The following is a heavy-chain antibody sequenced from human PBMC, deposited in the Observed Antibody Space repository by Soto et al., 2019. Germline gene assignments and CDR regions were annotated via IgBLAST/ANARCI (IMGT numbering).Heavy chain of an antibody. J-gene: IGHJ2*01. V-gene: IGHV1-24*01. CDR2: LDPEDGET. CDR3: VTPPPRHGSATSNWYFYV. CDR1: GYTLTKLT. Sequence: SSVKVSCKFSGYTLTKLTMHWVRQSPGKGLEWMGGLDPEDGETIYAQKFQGRVIMTEDTSTDTAYLELSSLRSEDTAVYYCVTPPPRHGSATSNWYFYVWGRGTLVTVAS.